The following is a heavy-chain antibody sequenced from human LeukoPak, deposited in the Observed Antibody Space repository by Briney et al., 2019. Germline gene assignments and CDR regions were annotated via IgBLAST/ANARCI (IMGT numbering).Heavy chain of an antibody. CDR2: ISYDGSNK. D-gene: IGHD2-8*01. CDR1: GFTFSSYG. Sequence: PGGSLRLSCAASGFTFSSYGMHWVRQAPVKGLEWVAIISYDGSNKYYADSVKGRFTFSRDNSKNTLYVQMNSLRGEDTAVYYCARGSNTAMAQNYYYMDVWGKGTTVTVSS. V-gene: IGHV3-30*19. CDR3: ARGSNTAMAQNYYYMDV. J-gene: IGHJ6*03.